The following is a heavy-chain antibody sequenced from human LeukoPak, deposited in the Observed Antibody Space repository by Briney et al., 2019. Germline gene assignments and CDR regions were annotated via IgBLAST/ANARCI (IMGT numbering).Heavy chain of an antibody. CDR2: INPNSGGT. Sequence: ASVKVSCKASGYTFIGYYMHWVRQAPGQGLEWMGWINPNSGGTKYAQKFQGRVTMTRDTSISTAYMELSRLRSDDTAVYYCARVSDIVVVPAHLGVNEFDIWGQGTMVTVSS. CDR1: GYTFIGYY. J-gene: IGHJ3*02. V-gene: IGHV1-2*02. CDR3: ARVSDIVVVPAHLGVNEFDI. D-gene: IGHD2-2*01.